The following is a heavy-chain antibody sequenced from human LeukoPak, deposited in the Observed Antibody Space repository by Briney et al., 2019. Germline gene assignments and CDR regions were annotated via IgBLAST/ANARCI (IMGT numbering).Heavy chain of an antibody. CDR2: IYHSGGT. Sequence: SETLSLTCAVSGYSISSGYYWGWIRQPPGKGLEWIGIIYHSGGTYNNPSLKSRVTISVDTSKNQFSLRVTSVTAADTAVYYCARHFVRSGSYWADYWGQGTLVTVSS. CDR1: GYSISSGYY. CDR3: ARHFVRSGSYWADY. J-gene: IGHJ4*02. V-gene: IGHV4-38-2*01. D-gene: IGHD1-26*01.